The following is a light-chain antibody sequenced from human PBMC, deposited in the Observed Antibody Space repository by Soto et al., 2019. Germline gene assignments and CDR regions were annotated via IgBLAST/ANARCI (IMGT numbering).Light chain of an antibody. V-gene: IGLV2-14*01. J-gene: IGLJ1*01. CDR3: SSYTSSSTLHV. CDR2: EVS. CDR1: SSDIGTYNY. Sequence: QSVLTQPASVSGSPGQSITISCTGSSSDIGTYNYLSWYQQHPGKAPKLMIYEVSDRPSGISNRFSGSKSGNTASLTISGLQAEDEADYYCSSYTSSSTLHVFGTGTKVTVL.